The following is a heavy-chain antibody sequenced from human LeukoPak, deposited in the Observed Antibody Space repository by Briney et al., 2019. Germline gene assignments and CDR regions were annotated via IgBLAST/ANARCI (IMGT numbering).Heavy chain of an antibody. V-gene: IGHV3-21*01. CDR1: GFTFSSYS. CDR3: ARDLSYCSGGSCYFY. Sequence: AGSLRLSWAASGFTFSSYSMNWVRQAPGKGLEWVASINSISSYIYYGDSVKARFTISRDNAKNSLYLQMNSLRAEDTAVYYCARDLSYCSGGSCYFYWGQGTLVTVSS. CDR2: INSISSYI. J-gene: IGHJ4*02. D-gene: IGHD2-15*01.